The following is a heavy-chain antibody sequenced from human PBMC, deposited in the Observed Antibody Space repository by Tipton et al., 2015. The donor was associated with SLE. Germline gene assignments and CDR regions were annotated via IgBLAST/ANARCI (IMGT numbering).Heavy chain of an antibody. CDR1: GGSFSAYY. D-gene: IGHD6-13*01. V-gene: IGHV4-34*01. J-gene: IGHJ5*02. Sequence: LRLSCDVYGGSFSAYYWSWIRQPPGKGLEWIGEINHSGSTNYNPSLQSRVTMSVDTSKNHFSLNLSSVTAADTAIYYCARQEVRIAAAGWGWFDPWGQGTLVTVSS. CDR3: ARQEVRIAAAGWGWFDP. CDR2: INHSGST.